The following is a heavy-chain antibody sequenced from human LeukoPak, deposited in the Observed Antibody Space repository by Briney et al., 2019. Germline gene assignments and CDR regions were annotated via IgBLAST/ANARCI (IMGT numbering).Heavy chain of an antibody. CDR2: ISSSSSYI. CDR3: ARDENRRNPPDY. D-gene: IGHD1-14*01. J-gene: IGHJ4*02. CDR1: GFTFSDYY. V-gene: IGHV3-11*06. Sequence: NPGGSLRLSCAASGFTFSDYYMSWIRQAPGKGLEWVSSISSSSSYIYYADSVKGRFTISRDNAKNSLYLQMNSLRAEDTAVYYCARDENRRNPPDYWGQGTLVTVSS.